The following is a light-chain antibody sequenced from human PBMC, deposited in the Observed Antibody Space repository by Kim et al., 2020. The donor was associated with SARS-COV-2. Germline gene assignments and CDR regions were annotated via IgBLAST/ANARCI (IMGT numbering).Light chain of an antibody. CDR3: QSYNRDNVL. CDR1: SGSIDDNY. V-gene: IGLV6-57*03. CDR2: EDD. Sequence: GKTVPISAPRSSGSIDDNYVQWYQQRPGGVPTAVIYEDDQRPSGVSDRFSGSIDNSSNSASLTISGLRTEDEADYYCQSYNRDNVLFGGGTQLTVL. J-gene: IGLJ2*01.